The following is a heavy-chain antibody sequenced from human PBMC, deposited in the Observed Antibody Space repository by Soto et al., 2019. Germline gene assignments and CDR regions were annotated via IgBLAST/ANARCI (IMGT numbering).Heavy chain of an antibody. D-gene: IGHD3-22*01. CDR1: GGSISSGDYY. CDR2: IYYSGST. J-gene: IGHJ5*02. V-gene: IGHV4-30-4*01. Sequence: PSETLSLTCTVSGGSISSGDYYWIWIRQPPGKGLEWIGYIYYSGSTYYNPSLKSRVTISVDTSKNQFSLKLSSVTAADTAVYYCARDVITMISNWFDPWGQGTLVTVSS. CDR3: ARDVITMISNWFDP.